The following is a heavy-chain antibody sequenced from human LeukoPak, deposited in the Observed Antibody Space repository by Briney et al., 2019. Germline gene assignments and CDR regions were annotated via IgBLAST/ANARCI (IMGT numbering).Heavy chain of an antibody. J-gene: IGHJ4*02. Sequence: PGGSLRLSCAASGFTFSSYWMSWVRQAPGKGLEWVANIKQDGSEKYYVDSVKGRFTISRDNAKNSLYLQMNSLRAEDTAVYYCARDPTFRAAAGNFDYWGQGTLVTVSS. CDR1: GFTFSSYW. D-gene: IGHD6-13*01. CDR3: ARDPTFRAAAGNFDY. CDR2: IKQDGSEK. V-gene: IGHV3-7*01.